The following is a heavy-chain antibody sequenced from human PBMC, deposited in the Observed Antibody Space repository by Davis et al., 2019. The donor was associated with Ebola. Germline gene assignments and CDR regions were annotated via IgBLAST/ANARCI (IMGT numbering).Heavy chain of an antibody. V-gene: IGHV3-7*01. CDR1: GFTFSSYW. J-gene: IGHJ6*02. Sequence: PGGSLRLSCAASGFTFSSYWMSWVRQAPGKELEWVANIKQDGSEKYYVDSVKGRFTISRDNAKNSLYLQMNSLRAEDTAVYYCARERVYYYDSSGKPDYYGMDVWGQGTTVTVSS. D-gene: IGHD3-22*01. CDR2: IKQDGSEK. CDR3: ARERVYYYDSSGKPDYYGMDV.